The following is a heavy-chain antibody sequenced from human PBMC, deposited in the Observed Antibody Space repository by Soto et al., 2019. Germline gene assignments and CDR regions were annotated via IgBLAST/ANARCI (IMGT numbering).Heavy chain of an antibody. CDR3: ASILSSSLYPEYYFDY. CDR1: GGSISSSNW. V-gene: IGHV4-4*02. Sequence: SETLSLTCAVSGGSISSSNWWSWVRQPPGKGLEWIGEIYHSGSTNYNPSLKSRVTISVDKSKNQFSLKLSSVTAADTAVYYCASILSSSLYPEYYFDYWGPTPLVSV. CDR2: IYHSGST. J-gene: IGHJ4*02. D-gene: IGHD6-19*01.